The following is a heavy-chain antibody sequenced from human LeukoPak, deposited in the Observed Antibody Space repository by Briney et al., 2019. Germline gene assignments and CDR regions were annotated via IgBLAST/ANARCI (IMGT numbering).Heavy chain of an antibody. Sequence: GGSLRLSCAASGFTFSSYSMNWVRQAPGKGLEWVSSISSSSSYIYYADSVKGRFTISRDNAKNSLYLQMNSLRAEDTAVYYCARDGSGRVPEMSAPDYWGQGTLVTVSS. CDR2: ISSSSSYI. CDR1: GFTFSSYS. V-gene: IGHV3-21*01. D-gene: IGHD3-10*01. CDR3: ARDGSGRVPEMSAPDY. J-gene: IGHJ4*02.